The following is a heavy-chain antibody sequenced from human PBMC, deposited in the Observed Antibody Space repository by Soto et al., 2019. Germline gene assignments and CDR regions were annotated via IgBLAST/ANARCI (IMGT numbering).Heavy chain of an antibody. V-gene: IGHV3-30*18. D-gene: IGHD6-19*01. CDR1: GFTFSSYG. J-gene: IGHJ6*02. CDR2: ISSDGSIE. CDR3: AKDPIAVAGNNYYRMDV. Sequence: PGGSLRLSCVASGFTFSSYGMYWVRQAPGKGLEWVAVISSDGSIEYYADSVKGRFTISRDNSKNTLYLQMNSLRAEDTAVYYCAKDPIAVAGNNYYRMDVWGQGTTVTVSS.